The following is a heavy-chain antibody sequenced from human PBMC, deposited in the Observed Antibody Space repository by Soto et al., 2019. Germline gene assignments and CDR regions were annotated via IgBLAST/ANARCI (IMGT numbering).Heavy chain of an antibody. CDR2: MSYDGIDT. Sequence: GGARRRSWLVSGFSFSNNCIHWGRHAPCKGLEWVAFMSYDGIDTFYADSLKGRFTISRDNSKSTLFLHMSNLRAEDTAMYYCTIVRVADSALDPLGQRNLFTVSS. D-gene: IGHD2-15*01. V-gene: IGHV3-30*02. J-gene: IGHJ5*02. CDR3: TIVRVADSALDP. CDR1: GFSFSNNC.